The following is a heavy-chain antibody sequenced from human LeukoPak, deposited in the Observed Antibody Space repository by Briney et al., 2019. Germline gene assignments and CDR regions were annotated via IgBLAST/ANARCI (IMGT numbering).Heavy chain of an antibody. CDR2: IKQDGSEK. CDR3: AKSRGSVDY. CDR1: GFTFSSYW. J-gene: IGHJ4*02. D-gene: IGHD3-10*01. Sequence: GGSLRLSCAASGFTFSSYWMSWVRQAPGKGLEWVANIKQDGSEKYYVDSVKGRFTISRDNAKNSLYLQMNRLGAEDTAVYYCAKSRGSVDYWGQGTLVTVSS. V-gene: IGHV3-7*01.